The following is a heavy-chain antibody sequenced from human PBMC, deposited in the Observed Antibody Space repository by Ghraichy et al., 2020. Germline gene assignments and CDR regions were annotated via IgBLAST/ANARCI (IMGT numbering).Heavy chain of an antibody. V-gene: IGHV3-48*02. CDR1: GFTFSSYS. CDR3: ARHLLQLYDYYGMDV. Sequence: GGSLRLSCAASGFTFSSYSMNWVRQAPGKGLEWVSYISSSSSTIYYADSVKGRFTISRDNAKNSLYLQMNSLRDEDTAVYYCARHLLQLYDYYGMDVWGQGTTVTVSS. J-gene: IGHJ6*02. D-gene: IGHD5-18*01. CDR2: ISSSSSTI.